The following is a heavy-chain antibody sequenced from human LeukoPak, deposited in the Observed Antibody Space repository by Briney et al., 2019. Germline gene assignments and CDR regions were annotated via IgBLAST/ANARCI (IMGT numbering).Heavy chain of an antibody. CDR1: GFTFSGSA. CDR3: TRLDDFWSGQGEN. CDR2: IRSKANSYAT. V-gene: IGHV3-73*01. Sequence: GGSLRLSCAASGFTFSGSAMHWVRQASGKGLEWVGRIRSKANSYATAYAASVKGRFTISRDDSKNTAYLQMNSLKTEDTAVYYCTRLDDFWSGQGENWGQGTLVTVSS. D-gene: IGHD3-3*01. J-gene: IGHJ4*02.